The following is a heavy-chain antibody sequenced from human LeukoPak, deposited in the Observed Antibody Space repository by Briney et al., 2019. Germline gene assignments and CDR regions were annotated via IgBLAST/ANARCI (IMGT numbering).Heavy chain of an antibody. D-gene: IGHD3-22*01. CDR2: ISYDGSNK. J-gene: IGHJ3*02. CDR1: GFTFSSYA. CDR3: ARAGQYDSSGYYSDDAFDI. V-gene: IGHV3-30-3*01. Sequence: GGSLRLSCAASGFTFSSYAMHWVRQAPGKGLEWVAVISYDGSNKYYADSVKGRFTIFRDNSKNTLYLQMNSLRAEDTAVYYCARAGQYDSSGYYSDDAFDIWGQGTMVTVSS.